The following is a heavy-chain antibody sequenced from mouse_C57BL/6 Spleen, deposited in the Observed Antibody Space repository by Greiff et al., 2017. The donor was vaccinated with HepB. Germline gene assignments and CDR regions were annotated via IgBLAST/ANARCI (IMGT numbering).Heavy chain of an antibody. V-gene: IGHV1-7*01. CDR1: GYTFTSYW. Sequence: LQESGAELAKPGASVKLSCKASGYTFTSYWMHWVKQRPGQGLEWIGYINPRSGYTKYNQKFKDKATLTADKSSSTTYMQLSSLTYEDSAVYYCARRGAVVARDWYFDVWGTGTTVTVSS. J-gene: IGHJ1*03. CDR3: ARRGAVVARDWYFDV. D-gene: IGHD1-1*01. CDR2: INPRSGYT.